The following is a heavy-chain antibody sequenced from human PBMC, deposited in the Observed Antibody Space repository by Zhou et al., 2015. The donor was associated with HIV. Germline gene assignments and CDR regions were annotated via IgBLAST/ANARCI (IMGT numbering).Heavy chain of an antibody. D-gene: IGHD2-15*01. J-gene: IGHJ4*02. V-gene: IGHV1-46*01. CDR2: ISPTSGST. CDR3: ARAVRTGLGGGGGGY. Sequence: QVQLVQSGAEVKKPGASMRVSCKASGYSFTSYWMHWVRQAPGQGLEWVGMISPTSGSTSNAQKFQGRVTMTRDMSTDTFYMEMTSLTSEDTAVYYCARAVRTGLGGGGGGYWGQGTLVSVSS. CDR1: GYSFTSYW.